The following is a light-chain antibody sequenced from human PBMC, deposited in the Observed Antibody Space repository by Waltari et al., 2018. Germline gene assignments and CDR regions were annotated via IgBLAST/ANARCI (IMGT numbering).Light chain of an antibody. CDR2: QDS. CDR1: QLGEKY. V-gene: IGLV3-1*01. J-gene: IGLJ2*01. Sequence: SYDLSQPPSVTVSPGQTASITCPGAQLGEKYVCWYQQKSGQSPVLVIFQDSKRPSGIPERFSGSNSGNTATLTISGTQPLDEGDYYCQAWDTNTEDVFGGGTRLTVL. CDR3: QAWDTNTEDV.